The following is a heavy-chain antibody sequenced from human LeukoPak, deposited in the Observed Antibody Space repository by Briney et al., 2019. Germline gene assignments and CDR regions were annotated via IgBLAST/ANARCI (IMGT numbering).Heavy chain of an antibody. CDR3: ARRHSYCTSSSCYLYLDT. CDR1: GYRFATYW. Sequence: GESLQISCNGSGYRFATYWIAWVRQMPGKGLEWMGDIYPSDSDTKYSLSFQGQVTISADTSLSTAYLQWSSLQSSDSAIYFCARRHSYCTSSSCYLYLDTWGQGTLVTVSS. J-gene: IGHJ4*02. V-gene: IGHV5-51*01. CDR2: IYPSDSDT. D-gene: IGHD2-2*01.